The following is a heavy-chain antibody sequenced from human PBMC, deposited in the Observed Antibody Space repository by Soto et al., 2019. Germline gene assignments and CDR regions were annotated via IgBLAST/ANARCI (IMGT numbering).Heavy chain of an antibody. CDR2: ISHSGST. J-gene: IGHJ6*02. Sequence: PSEALSLTCTVSGASIAGSSYWSWLRQPAGKGLEWIGRISHSGSTDYNPSLKSRLSISGDTSKNHFSLTLTSVTAADAAVYYCATIGVSGYLAVWGQGTTVTVSS. V-gene: IGHV4-4*07. CDR1: GASIAGSSY. CDR3: ATIGVSGYLAV. D-gene: IGHD3-16*02.